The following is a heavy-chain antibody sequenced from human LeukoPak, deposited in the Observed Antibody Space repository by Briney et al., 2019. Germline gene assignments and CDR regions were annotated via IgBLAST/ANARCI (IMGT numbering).Heavy chain of an antibody. J-gene: IGHJ4*02. CDR3: ARVMTGSLTFDY. V-gene: IGHV3-21*01. Sequence: RGPLRLSCAACGFNFSSYTMNWVPPAPGKGVGWVASITSSTVYIYYTDPEKGRFTISRDNAKNPLYLQMSSLSAEDTALYYCARVMTGSLTFDYWGQGALVTVRS. CDR1: GFNFSSYT. CDR2: ITSSTVYI. D-gene: IGHD3-10*01.